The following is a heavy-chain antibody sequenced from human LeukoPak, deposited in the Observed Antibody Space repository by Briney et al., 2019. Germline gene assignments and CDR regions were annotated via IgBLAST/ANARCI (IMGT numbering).Heavy chain of an antibody. CDR2: ISSSSSYI. D-gene: IGHD6-19*01. CDR3: AKDSVAVAGYTIDY. V-gene: IGHV3-21*01. J-gene: IGHJ4*02. Sequence: GGSLRLSCAASGFTFSSYSMNWVRQAPGKGLEWVSSISSSSSYIYYADSVKGRFTISRDNAKNSLYLQMNSLRAEDTAVYYCAKDSVAVAGYTIDYWGQGTLVTVSS. CDR1: GFTFSSYS.